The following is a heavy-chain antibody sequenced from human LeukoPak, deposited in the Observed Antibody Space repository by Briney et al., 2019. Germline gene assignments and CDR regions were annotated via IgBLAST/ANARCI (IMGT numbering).Heavy chain of an antibody. V-gene: IGHV3-30*03. D-gene: IGHD6-13*01. Sequence: GGSLRLSCAASGFIFSIHGMNWVRQAPGKGLEWVAVISLDGSNKFYADSVKGRFTISRDNAKNSLYLQMNSLRAEDTAVYYCARDGSGSSWANDYWGQGTLVTVSS. CDR2: ISLDGSNK. CDR3: ARDGSGSSWANDY. J-gene: IGHJ4*02. CDR1: GFIFSIHG.